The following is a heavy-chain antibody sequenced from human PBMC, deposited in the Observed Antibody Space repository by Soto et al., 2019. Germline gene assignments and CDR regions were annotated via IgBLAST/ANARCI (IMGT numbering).Heavy chain of an antibody. CDR2: ISSTTNYI. CDR3: ARESEDLTSNFDY. V-gene: IGHV3-21*01. Sequence: PGGSLRLSCAASGFTFSRYSMNWVRQAPGKGLEWVSSISSTTNYIYYADSMKARFTVSRDNAKNSVYLDMNGLSAEDSAVYYCARESEDLTSNFDYWGQGTLVTVSS. CDR1: GFTFSRYS. J-gene: IGHJ4*02.